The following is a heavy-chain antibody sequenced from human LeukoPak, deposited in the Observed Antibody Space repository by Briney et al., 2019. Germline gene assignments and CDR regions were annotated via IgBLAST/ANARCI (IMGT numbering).Heavy chain of an antibody. V-gene: IGHV4-59*01. CDR1: GGSISSYY. CDR3: ARIPPEYSSSWYYFDY. D-gene: IGHD6-13*01. J-gene: IGHJ4*02. Sequence: PETLSLTCTVSGGSISSYYWSWIRQPPGKGLEWIGYIYYSGSTNYNPSLKSRVTISVDTSKNQFSLKLSSVTAADTAVYYCARIPPEYSSSWYYFDYWGQGTLVTVSS. CDR2: IYYSGST.